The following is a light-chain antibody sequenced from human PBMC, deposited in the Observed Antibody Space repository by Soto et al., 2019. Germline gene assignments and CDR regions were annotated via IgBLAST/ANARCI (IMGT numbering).Light chain of an antibody. CDR1: QGLLDSDGRTH. V-gene: IGKV2D-29*01. J-gene: IGKJ4*01. CDR2: EVS. CDR3: MQSLQLNT. Sequence: DIVLTQTPLSLSVTPGQPASISCNSSQGLLDSDGRTHLYWYVQKTGKPPQALIYEVSKRPSGVPDRFSGSGAGTHFTWTMSRVQAEDAGIYYCMQSLQLNTLGGGTKGEIK.